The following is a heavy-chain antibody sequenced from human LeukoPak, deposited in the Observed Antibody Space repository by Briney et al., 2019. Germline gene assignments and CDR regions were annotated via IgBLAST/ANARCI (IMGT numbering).Heavy chain of an antibody. D-gene: IGHD6-19*01. J-gene: IGHJ4*02. CDR3: ARVGSSGWYSLDY. CDR1: GFTFSSYW. CDR2: IKTDGSVT. V-gene: IGHV3-74*01. Sequence: GGSLRLSCGASGFTFSSYWMHWVRQAPGKGLVWVSRIKTDGSVTNHADSVKGRFTISRDNARNTLYLQMNSLRAEDTAVYYCARVGSSGWYSLDYWGQGTLVTVSS.